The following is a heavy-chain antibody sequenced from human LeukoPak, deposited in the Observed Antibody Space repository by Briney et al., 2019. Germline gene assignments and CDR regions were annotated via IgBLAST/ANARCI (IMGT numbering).Heavy chain of an antibody. J-gene: IGHJ4*02. V-gene: IGHV5-51*01. CDR3: ARHKSSSWYVFDY. Sequence: GESLQISCKGSGYSFTSYWIGWVRQMPGKGLEWMGIIYPGDSDTRYSPSFQGQVTISADKSISTAYLQWSSLKASDTAMYYCARHKSSSWYVFDYWGQGTLVTVSS. D-gene: IGHD6-13*01. CDR2: IYPGDSDT. CDR1: GYSFTSYW.